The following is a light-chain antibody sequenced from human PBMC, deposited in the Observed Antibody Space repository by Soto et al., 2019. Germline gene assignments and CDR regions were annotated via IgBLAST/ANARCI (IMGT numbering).Light chain of an antibody. CDR2: DAS. J-gene: IGKJ5*01. CDR1: QSVRSY. V-gene: IGKV3-11*01. CDR3: QQGGT. Sequence: EIVLTQSPATLSLSPGERATFSCRASQSVRSYLGWYQQRPGQAPRLLIYDASNRATGIPARFSGSGSGTDFTLTISSLEPEDFAVYYCQQGGTFGQGTRLEIK.